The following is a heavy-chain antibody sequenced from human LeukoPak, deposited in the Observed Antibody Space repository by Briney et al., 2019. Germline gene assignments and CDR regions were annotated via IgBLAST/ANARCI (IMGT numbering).Heavy chain of an antibody. V-gene: IGHV3-30*02. Sequence: GGSLRLSCAASGFTFSSYGMHWVRQAPGKGLEWVAFIRYDGSNKYYADSVKGRFTISRDNSKNTLYLQMNSLRAEDTAVYYCAKAMDTAMPTFYYWGQGTPVTVSS. J-gene: IGHJ4*02. D-gene: IGHD5-18*01. CDR2: IRYDGSNK. CDR1: GFTFSSYG. CDR3: AKAMDTAMPTFYY.